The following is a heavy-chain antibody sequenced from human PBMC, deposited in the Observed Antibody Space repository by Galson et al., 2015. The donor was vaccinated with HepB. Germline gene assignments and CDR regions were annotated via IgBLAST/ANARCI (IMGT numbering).Heavy chain of an antibody. CDR3: AKTYYYDSSGYYSPFDY. CDR1: GFTFSSYA. CDR2: ISYDGSNK. D-gene: IGHD3-22*01. Sequence: SLRLSCAASGFTFSSYAMHWVRQAPGKGLEWVAVISYDGSNKYYADSVKGRFTISRDNSKNTLYLQMNSLRAEDTAVYYCAKTYYYDSSGYYSPFDYWGQGTLVTVSS. J-gene: IGHJ4*02. V-gene: IGHV3-30*04.